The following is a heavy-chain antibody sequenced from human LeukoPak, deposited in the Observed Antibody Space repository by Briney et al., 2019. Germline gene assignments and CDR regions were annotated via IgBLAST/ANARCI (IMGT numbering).Heavy chain of an antibody. Sequence: GGSLRLSCAASGLAFSSYAMHWVRQGPGKGLEWVALVSYDGGSKYYADSVKGRFTISRDNAKNSLYLQMNSLRAEDTAVYFCARMWGSSWSYFDYWGQGTLVTVSS. CDR1: GLAFSSYA. D-gene: IGHD6-13*01. J-gene: IGHJ4*02. V-gene: IGHV3-30-3*01. CDR2: VSYDGGSK. CDR3: ARMWGSSWSYFDY.